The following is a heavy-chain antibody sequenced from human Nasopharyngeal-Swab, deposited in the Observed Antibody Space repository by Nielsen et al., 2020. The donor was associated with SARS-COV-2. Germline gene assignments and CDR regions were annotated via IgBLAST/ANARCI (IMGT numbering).Heavy chain of an antibody. CDR3: AGHPADFDY. J-gene: IGHJ4*02. Sequence: SETLSLTCAVYGGSLSDYHWSWIRQPPGKGLEWIGEMKPSGRTNYNPSLKSRVAISIDTSKNPFFLNLRSVTAADTAVFYCAGHPADFDYWGQGTLVTVSS. CDR2: MKPSGRT. V-gene: IGHV4-34*01. CDR1: GGSLSDYH.